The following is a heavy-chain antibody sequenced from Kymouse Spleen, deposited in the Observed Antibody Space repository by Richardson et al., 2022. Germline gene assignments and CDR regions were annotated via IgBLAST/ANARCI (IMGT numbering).Heavy chain of an antibody. Sequence: QVQLVESGGGVVQPGRSLRLSCAASGFTFSSYGMHWVRQAPGKGLEWVAVIWYDGSNKYYADSVKGRFTISRDNSKNTLYLQMNSLRAEDTAVYYCARDQVQWLVRDYYGMDVWGQGTTVTVSS. J-gene: IGHJ6*02. V-gene: IGHV3-33*01. D-gene: IGHD6-19*01. CDR3: ARDQVQWLVRDYYGMDV. CDR2: IWYDGSNK. CDR1: GFTFSSYG.